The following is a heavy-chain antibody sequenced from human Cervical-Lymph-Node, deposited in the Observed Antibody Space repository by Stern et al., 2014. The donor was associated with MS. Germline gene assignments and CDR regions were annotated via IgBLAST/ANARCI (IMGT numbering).Heavy chain of an antibody. J-gene: IGHJ5*01. V-gene: IGHV3-23*04. CDR1: GFTFSSYA. Sequence: EVQLVQSGGGLVRPGGSLRLSCAASGFTFSSYAMSWVRQAPGKGLEWVSGINGRGGDTFYADSVKGRFTISRDNAKNTLSMQVDNPRVEDTAVYFCARAVGYSTDGYWFDSWGQGTLVTVSS. CDR2: INGRGGDT. D-gene: IGHD5-24*01. CDR3: ARAVGYSTDGYWFDS.